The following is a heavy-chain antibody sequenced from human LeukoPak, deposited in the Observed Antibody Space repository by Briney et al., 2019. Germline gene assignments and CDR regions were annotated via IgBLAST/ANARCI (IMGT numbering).Heavy chain of an antibody. J-gene: IGHJ4*02. V-gene: IGHV4-38-2*02. D-gene: IGHD1-7*01. CDR1: GYSFSDGYY. Sequence: SETLSLTCTVSGYSFSDGYYWGWIRQPPGKGLERIGNIYRSGSTYYTPSLTSRVTISMDTSKNQFSLNLSSVTAADTAVYYCARDNYIPDYWGQGILVTVSS. CDR3: ARDNYIPDY. CDR2: IYRSGST.